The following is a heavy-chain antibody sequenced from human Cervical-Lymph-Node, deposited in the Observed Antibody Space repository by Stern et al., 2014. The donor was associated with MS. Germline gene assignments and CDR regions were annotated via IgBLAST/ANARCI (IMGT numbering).Heavy chain of an antibody. V-gene: IGHV1-69*06. Sequence: QVQLGQSGADVKKPGSSVRVSCKASGDISWLRQAPGQGLEWMGGIVLPLGTAHYTQRFQGRLTITADRSTNTTYMELSSLRSDDTAIYYCARGAGDNWFDPWGQGTLVSVSS. D-gene: IGHD3-10*01. CDR2: IVLPLGTA. CDR1: GD. CDR3: ARGAGDNWFDP. J-gene: IGHJ5*02.